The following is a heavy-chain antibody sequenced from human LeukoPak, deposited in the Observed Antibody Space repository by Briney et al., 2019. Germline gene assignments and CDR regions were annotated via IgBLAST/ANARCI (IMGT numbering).Heavy chain of an antibody. J-gene: IGHJ6*03. CDR3: ARNGFWSGYSPPYYYYYYYMDV. V-gene: IGHV1-18*01. CDR1: GYTFINYG. Sequence: ASVKVSCKASGYTFINYGINWVRQAPGQGLEWMGWISAYNGNTNYAQKLQGRVTMTTYTSTSTAYMELRSLRSDDTAVYYCARNGFWSGYSPPYYYYYYYMDVWGKGTTVTVSS. D-gene: IGHD3-3*01. CDR2: ISAYNGNT.